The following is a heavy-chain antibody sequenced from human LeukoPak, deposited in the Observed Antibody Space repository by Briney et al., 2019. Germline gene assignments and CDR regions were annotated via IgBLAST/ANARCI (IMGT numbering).Heavy chain of an antibody. D-gene: IGHD1-14*01. V-gene: IGHV3-23*01. Sequence: GGSLRLSCAASGFTFSSYAMSWVRQAPGKGLEWVSAITTGGGTYYADSVKGRFTISRDNSRNTLYLQMNSLRAEDTAVYYCARGVEPLAANTLAYWGQGTLVTVSS. CDR3: ARGVEPLAANTLAY. CDR2: ITTGGGT. J-gene: IGHJ4*02. CDR1: GFTFSSYA.